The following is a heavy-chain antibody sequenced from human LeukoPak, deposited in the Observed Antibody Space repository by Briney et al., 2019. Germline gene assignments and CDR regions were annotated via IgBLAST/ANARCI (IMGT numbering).Heavy chain of an antibody. V-gene: IGHV1-18*01. CDR3: ASAIVVVPAGHDAFDI. CDR2: ISAYNGNT. J-gene: IGHJ3*02. D-gene: IGHD2-2*01. Sequence: ASVKVSCKASGYTFTSYGISWVRQAPGQGLEWMGWISAYNGNTNYAQKLQGRVTMTTDTSTSTAYMELRSLRSDDTVVYYCASAIVVVPAGHDAFDIWGQGTMVTVSS. CDR1: GYTFTSYG.